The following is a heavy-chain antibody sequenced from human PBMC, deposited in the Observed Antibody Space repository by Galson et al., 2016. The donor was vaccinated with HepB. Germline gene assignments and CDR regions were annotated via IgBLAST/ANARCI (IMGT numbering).Heavy chain of an antibody. V-gene: IGHV3-66*01. CDR2: IFGSDTT. CDR1: GVSVSINY. Sequence: SLRLSCAASGVSVSINYMTWVRQAPGKGLEWVAMIFGSDTTYYADSVKGRFTFSRDSSKNTLSLQMNNLRVEDTGIYYCARSPVYSSSYPYDFNYGLDVWGRGTTVTVSS. J-gene: IGHJ6*02. CDR3: ARSPVYSSSYPYDFNYGLDV. D-gene: IGHD6-6*01.